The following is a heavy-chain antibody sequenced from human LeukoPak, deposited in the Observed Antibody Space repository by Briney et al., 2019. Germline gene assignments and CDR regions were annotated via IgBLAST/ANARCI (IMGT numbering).Heavy chain of an antibody. J-gene: IGHJ4*02. V-gene: IGHV3-23*01. D-gene: IGHD6-19*01. CDR3: ARSIAVAFYS. CDR2: ISGSGAGT. Sequence: KPGGSLRLSCAASGFTFDDYLLHWVRQAAGKGLEWVSSISGSGAGTYYADSVKGRFTNSRDNSKNTLYLQMNSLSAEATAVYYCARSIAVAFYSWGQGTLVTVSS. CDR1: GFTFDDYL.